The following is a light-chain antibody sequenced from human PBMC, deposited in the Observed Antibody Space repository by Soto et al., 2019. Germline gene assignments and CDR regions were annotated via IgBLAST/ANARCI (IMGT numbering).Light chain of an antibody. Sequence: QSALTQPPSASGSPEQSVTISCTGTGSDVGGYNYVSWYQQHPGKAPKVIIYEVSKRPSGVPDRFSGSKSGNTASLTVSGLQAEDEADYYCQSYDSSLSVVFGGGTKLTVL. CDR3: QSYDSSLSVV. CDR1: GSDVGGYNY. J-gene: IGLJ2*01. CDR2: EVS. V-gene: IGLV2-8*01.